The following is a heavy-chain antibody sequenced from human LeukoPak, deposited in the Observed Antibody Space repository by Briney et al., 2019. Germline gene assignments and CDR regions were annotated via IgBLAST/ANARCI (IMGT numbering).Heavy chain of an antibody. J-gene: IGHJ4*02. CDR1: GFTVSSNY. CDR3: ARDLAVAGTYQPFDY. D-gene: IGHD6-19*01. CDR2: IYSGGST. V-gene: IGHV3-66*01. Sequence: GGSLRLSCAASGFTVSSNYMSWVRRAPGKGLEWVSVIYSGGSTYYADSVKGRFTISRDNSKNTLYLQMNSLRAEDTAVYYCARDLAVAGTYQPFDYWGQGTLVTVSS.